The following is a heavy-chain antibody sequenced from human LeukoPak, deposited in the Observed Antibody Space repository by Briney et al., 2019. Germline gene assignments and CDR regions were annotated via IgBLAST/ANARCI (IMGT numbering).Heavy chain of an antibody. CDR3: ARESGGGIVGATDFDY. V-gene: IGHV1-18*01. CDR1: GGTFSSYA. CDR2: ISAYNGNT. D-gene: IGHD1-26*01. J-gene: IGHJ4*02. Sequence: ASVKVSCKASGGTFSSYAISWVRQAPGQGLEWMGWISAYNGNTNYAQKLQGRVTMTTDTSTSTAYMELRSLRSDDTAVYYCARESGGGIVGATDFDYWGQGTLVTVSS.